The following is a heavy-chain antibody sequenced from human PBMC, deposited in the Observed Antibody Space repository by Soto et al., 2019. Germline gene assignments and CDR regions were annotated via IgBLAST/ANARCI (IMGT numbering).Heavy chain of an antibody. CDR3: AKVKAPDILTGYTFDY. J-gene: IGHJ4*02. CDR2: ISWNSGSI. D-gene: IGHD3-9*01. CDR1: GFTFDDYA. Sequence: LRLSCAASGFTFDDYAMHWVRQAPGKGLEWVSGISWNSGSIGYADSVKGRFTISRDNAKNSLYLQMNSLRAEDTALYYCAKVKAPDILTGYTFDYWGQGTLVTVSS. V-gene: IGHV3-9*01.